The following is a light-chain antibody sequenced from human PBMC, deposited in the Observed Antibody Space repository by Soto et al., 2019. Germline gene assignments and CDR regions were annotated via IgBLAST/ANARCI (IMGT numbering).Light chain of an antibody. CDR1: QGISTY. CDR2: AAS. Sequence: DVKLTQSPSSLSASVGERATITCRASQGISTYLTWYQQKPGKVPKLLIYAASSLDSGVPARFSGSGSGTDFTLTISSLEPGDFATYYCQQSYATPITFGQGTQL. CDR3: QQSYATPIT. J-gene: IGKJ5*01. V-gene: IGKV1-39*01.